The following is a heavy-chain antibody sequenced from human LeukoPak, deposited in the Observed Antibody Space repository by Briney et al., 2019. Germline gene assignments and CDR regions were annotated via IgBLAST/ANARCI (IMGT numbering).Heavy chain of an antibody. D-gene: IGHD3/OR15-3a*01. V-gene: IGHV1-46*01. CDR1: GYTFTSYY. Sequence: ASVKVSCKASGYTFTSYYMHWVRQAPGQGLEWMGIINPSGGSTSYAQKFQGRVTMTRDTSTSTVYMELSSLRSEDTAVYYCARLEFWTPRYYYYGMDVWGQGTTVTVSS. CDR2: INPSGGST. CDR3: ARLEFWTPRYYYYGMDV. J-gene: IGHJ6*02.